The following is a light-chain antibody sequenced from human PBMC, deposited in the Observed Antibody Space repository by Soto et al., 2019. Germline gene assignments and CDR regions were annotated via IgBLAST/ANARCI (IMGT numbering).Light chain of an antibody. V-gene: IGKV1-33*01. J-gene: IGKJ4*01. CDR3: QQYNNLPPT. Sequence: DIQMTQSPSSLSAFVGDRVTITCQASQDISNYLNWYQQKPGKAPKLLIYDASNLETGVPSRFSGSGSGTDFTFTISSLQPEDIATYYCQQYNNLPPTCGGGTKVEIK. CDR2: DAS. CDR1: QDISNY.